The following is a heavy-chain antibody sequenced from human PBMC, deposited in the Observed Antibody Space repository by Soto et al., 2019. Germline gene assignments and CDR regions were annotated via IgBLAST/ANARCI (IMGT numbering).Heavy chain of an antibody. Sequence: GGSLRLSCAASGFTFSSYGMHWVRQAPGKGLEWVAVIWYDGSNKYYADSVKGRFTISRDNSKNTLYLQMNSLRAEDTAVYYCARYRYSSGWPPVLDYWGQGTLVTVSS. CDR2: IWYDGSNK. J-gene: IGHJ4*02. CDR1: GFTFSSYG. CDR3: ARYRYSSGWPPVLDY. V-gene: IGHV3-33*01. D-gene: IGHD6-19*01.